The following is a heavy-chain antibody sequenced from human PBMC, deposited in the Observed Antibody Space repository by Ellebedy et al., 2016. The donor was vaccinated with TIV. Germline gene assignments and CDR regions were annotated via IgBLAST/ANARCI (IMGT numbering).Heavy chain of an antibody. CDR3: ARDRGRYGNLGYCNGGTCYPMD. V-gene: IGHV3-30*04. Sequence: PGGSLRLSCATSGFTFRNYPFHRVRQAPGKGLEWGAVISYDESNKYYADSVKGRSTIARETLKNTVFLQMNSLRAEDTAVYYCARDRGRYGNLGYCNGGTCYPMDWGQGTLVTVSS. J-gene: IGHJ4*02. CDR2: ISYDESNK. D-gene: IGHD2-15*01. CDR1: GFTFRNYP.